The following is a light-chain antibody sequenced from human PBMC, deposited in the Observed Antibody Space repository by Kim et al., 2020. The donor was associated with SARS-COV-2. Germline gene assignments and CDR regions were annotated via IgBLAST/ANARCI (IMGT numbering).Light chain of an antibody. CDR3: QALDSSTVV. CDR2: QDF. J-gene: IGLJ2*01. Sequence: VSPGQTAHVTCSGDNLGNKYVSWYQQRPGQSPLLLIYQDFKRPSGIPERFSASNAGNTAALTISGTQSMDEADYYCQALDSSTVVFGEGTQLTVL. V-gene: IGLV3-1*01. CDR1: NLGNKY.